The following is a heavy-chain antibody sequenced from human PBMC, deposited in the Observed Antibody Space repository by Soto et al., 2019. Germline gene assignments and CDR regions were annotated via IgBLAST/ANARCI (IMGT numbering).Heavy chain of an antibody. CDR1: GYTFTSYG. V-gene: IGHV1-69*13. CDR3: ARHTRGYSGYRLEDY. CDR2: IIPIFGTA. D-gene: IGHD5-12*01. Sequence: SVKVSCKASGYTFTSYGISWVRQAPGQELEWMGGIIPIFGTANYAQKFQGRVTITADESTSTAYMELSSLRSEDTAVYYCARHTRGYSGYRLEDYWGQGTLVTVSS. J-gene: IGHJ4*02.